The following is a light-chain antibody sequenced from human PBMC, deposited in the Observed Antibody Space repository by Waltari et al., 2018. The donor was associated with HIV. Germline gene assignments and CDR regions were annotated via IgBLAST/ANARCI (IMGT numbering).Light chain of an antibody. CDR2: RNN. J-gene: IGLJ2*01. Sequence: QSVLTQPPSASGTPGQSVTITCSGSSSNIGSNFVYWYQQVPGTAPKLLIYRNNQRPPGCPDRFSGSKSGTSASLAISGLRAEDEADYYCAAWDDSLSGGVFGGGTKLTVL. V-gene: IGLV1-47*01. CDR1: SSNIGSNF. CDR3: AAWDDSLSGGV.